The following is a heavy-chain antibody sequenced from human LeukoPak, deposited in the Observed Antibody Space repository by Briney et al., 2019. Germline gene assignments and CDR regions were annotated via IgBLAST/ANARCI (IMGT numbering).Heavy chain of an antibody. D-gene: IGHD4-23*01. V-gene: IGHV3-43*02. Sequence: GGSLRLSCAASGFNFDDYVMHWVRQVPGKGLEWVSLIRGDGASTYYADSVKGRFTTSRDNSKNSLYLQMNSLRTEDTALCYCAHGWGNSGAFDIWGQGTMVTVSS. CDR3: AHGWGNSGAFDI. CDR1: GFNFDDYV. CDR2: IRGDGAST. J-gene: IGHJ3*02.